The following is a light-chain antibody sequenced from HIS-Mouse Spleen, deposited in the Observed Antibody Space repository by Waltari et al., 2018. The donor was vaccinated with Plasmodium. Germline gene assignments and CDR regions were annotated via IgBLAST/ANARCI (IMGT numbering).Light chain of an antibody. J-gene: IGKJ1*01. V-gene: IGKV3-15*01. Sequence: EIVMTQSPATLSVSPGERATLSCRASQSVSSNLAWYQQKPGQAPRILINGGSTRATGIPARFSGSGSGTEFTLTISSLQSEDFAVYYCQQYNNWPPWTFGQGTKVEIK. CDR3: QQYNNWPPWT. CDR1: QSVSSN. CDR2: GGS.